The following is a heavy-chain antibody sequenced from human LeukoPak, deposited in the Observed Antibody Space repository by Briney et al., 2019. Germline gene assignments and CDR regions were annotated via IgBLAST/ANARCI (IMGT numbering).Heavy chain of an antibody. Sequence: PGGSLRLSCAASGFTFSSYAMSWVRQAPGKWLEWVSAISGSGGSIYYADSVEGRFTISRDNSKNTLYLQMNSLRAEDTAVYYCAKPGSLRDYYFDYWGQGTLVTVSS. J-gene: IGHJ4*02. CDR3: AKPGSLRDYYFDY. V-gene: IGHV3-23*01. D-gene: IGHD2-15*01. CDR2: ISGSGGSI. CDR1: GFTFSSYA.